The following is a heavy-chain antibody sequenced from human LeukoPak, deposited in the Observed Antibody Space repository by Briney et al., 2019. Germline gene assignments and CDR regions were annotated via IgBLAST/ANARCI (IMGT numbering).Heavy chain of an antibody. D-gene: IGHD3-9*01. V-gene: IGHV4-34*01. J-gene: IGHJ5*02. CDR2: INHSGST. Sequence: SETLSLTCAVYGGSFSGYYWSWIRQPPGKGLEWIGEINHSGSTNYNPSLKSRVTISVDTSKNQFSLKLSSVTAADTAVYYCARVSVPDNFDWLLSWFDPWGQGTLVTVSS. CDR3: ARVSVPDNFDWLLSWFDP. CDR1: GGSFSGYY.